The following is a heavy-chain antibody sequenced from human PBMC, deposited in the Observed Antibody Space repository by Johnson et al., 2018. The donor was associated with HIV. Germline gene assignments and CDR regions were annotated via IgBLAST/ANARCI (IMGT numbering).Heavy chain of an antibody. CDR1: GFTFSSFW. Sequence: VQLVESGGGLVQPGGSLRLSCVASGFTFSSFWLSWVRQAPGKGLEWVATINLDGGEKYYADSVKGRFTISRDNYNNILYLQMNSQRAEDKAVYYCAKEGTSMEVDIWGQGTMVTVSS. CDR3: AKEGTSMEVDI. D-gene: IGHD2-2*01. CDR2: INLDGGEK. J-gene: IGHJ3*02. V-gene: IGHV3-7*01.